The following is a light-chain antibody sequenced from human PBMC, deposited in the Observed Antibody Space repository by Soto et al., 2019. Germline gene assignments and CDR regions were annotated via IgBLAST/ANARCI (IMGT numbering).Light chain of an antibody. CDR2: EVS. Sequence: QSVLTQPASVSGSPGQSITMSCTGTSSDVGGYNYVSWYKQHPGKAPKLMIYEVSNRPSGVSNRFSGSKSGNTASMTISGLQAEDEADYYCSSYTSSSIPYVFGTGTKVNVL. J-gene: IGLJ1*01. V-gene: IGLV2-14*01. CDR1: SSDVGGYNY. CDR3: SSYTSSSIPYV.